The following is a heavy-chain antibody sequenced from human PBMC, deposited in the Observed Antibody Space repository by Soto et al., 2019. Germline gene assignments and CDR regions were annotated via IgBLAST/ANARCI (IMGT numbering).Heavy chain of an antibody. V-gene: IGHV4-59*01. Sequence: PSLTCTVSGGSISSYYWSWIRQPPGKGLEWIGYIYYSGSTNSNPSLKSRVTISVDTSKNQFSLKLSSVTAADTAVYYCARDSKRGYSGYDKLDYWGQGTLVTVSS. CDR1: GGSISSYY. CDR2: IYYSGST. CDR3: ARDSKRGYSGYDKLDY. D-gene: IGHD5-12*01. J-gene: IGHJ4*02.